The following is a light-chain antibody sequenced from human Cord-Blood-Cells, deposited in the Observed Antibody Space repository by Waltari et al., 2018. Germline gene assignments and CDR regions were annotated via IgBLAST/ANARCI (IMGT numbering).Light chain of an antibody. V-gene: IGLV2-23*01. J-gene: IGLJ7*01. CDR3: CSYAGSSTLAV. CDR1: SSDVGSYNL. CDR2: EGS. Sequence: QSAMTQPASVSGSPGPSITISCTGTSSDVGSYNLVSWYQQHPGKAPKLMIYEGSKRPSGVSNRFSGSKSGNTASLTISGLQAEDEADYYCCSYAGSSTLAVFGGGTQLTVL.